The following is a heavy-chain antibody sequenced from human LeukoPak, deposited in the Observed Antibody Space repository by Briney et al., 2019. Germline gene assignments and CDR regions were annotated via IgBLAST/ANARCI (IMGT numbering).Heavy chain of an antibody. CDR3: ARDRGVMGLDS. D-gene: IGHD3-10*01. V-gene: IGHV4-59*01. CDR2: IYYNGES. J-gene: IGHJ4*02. CDR1: GGSISNYY. Sequence: SETLSLTCTVSGGSISNYYWSWIRQSPGKGLEWIGYIYYNGESNYNPSLKSRVTISVDTSKNQFALRLTSVSAADTAVYYCARDRGVMGLDSWGQGTLVTVSS.